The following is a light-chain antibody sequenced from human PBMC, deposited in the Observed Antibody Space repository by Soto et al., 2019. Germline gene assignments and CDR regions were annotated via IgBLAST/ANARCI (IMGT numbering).Light chain of an antibody. J-gene: IGLJ3*02. CDR3: SSYTTTSTLRV. CDR2: EVR. CDR1: SSDVGGHNY. V-gene: IGLV2-14*01. Sequence: QSALTQPASVSGSPGQSITISCTGTSSDVGGHNYVSWYQQHPGKAPKLLIYEVRVRPSGVSIRFSGSKSANTASLTISGLQAEDEADYYCSSYTTTSTLRVFGGGTKPPS.